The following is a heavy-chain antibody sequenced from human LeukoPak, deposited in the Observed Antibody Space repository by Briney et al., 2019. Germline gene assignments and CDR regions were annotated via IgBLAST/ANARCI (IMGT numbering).Heavy chain of an antibody. CDR1: GFTFSSYD. CDR3: ARAPRGSSSYLVY. D-gene: IGHD3-22*01. J-gene: IGHJ4*02. Sequence: HPGGSLRLSCAASGFTFSSYDMTWVRQAPGRGLEWVSSIRPSGDNTYYGDSVKGRFTISRDNSKNTLYLQMNSLRAEDTAVYYCARAPRGSSSYLVYWGQGTLVTVSS. CDR2: IRPSGDNT. V-gene: IGHV3-23*01.